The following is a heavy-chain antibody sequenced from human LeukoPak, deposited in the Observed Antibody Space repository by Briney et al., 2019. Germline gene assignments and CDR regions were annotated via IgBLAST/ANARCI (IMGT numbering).Heavy chain of an antibody. CDR2: IYYSGST. V-gene: IGHV4-39*01. Sequence: RSSETLSLTCTVSGGSISSSSYYWGWIRQPPGKGLEWIGSIYYSGSTCYNPSLKSRVTISVDTSKNQFSLKLSSVTAADTAVYYCVAADSSLPYYFDYWGQGTLVTVSS. CDR3: VAADSSLPYYFDY. CDR1: GGSISSSSYY. J-gene: IGHJ4*02. D-gene: IGHD6-13*01.